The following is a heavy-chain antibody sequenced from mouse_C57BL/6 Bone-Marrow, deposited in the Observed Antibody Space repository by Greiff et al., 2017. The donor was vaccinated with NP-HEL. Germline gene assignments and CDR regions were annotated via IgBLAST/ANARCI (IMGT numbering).Heavy chain of an antibody. D-gene: IGHD1-1*01. J-gene: IGHJ3*01. CDR3: TTEGLYYYGSSLAWFAY. CDR2: IDPENGDT. V-gene: IGHV14-4*01. Sequence: EVKLQESGAELVRPGASVKLSCTASGFNIKDDYMHWVKQRPEQGLEWIGWIDPENGDTEYASKFQGKATITADTSSNTAYLQLSSLTSEDTAVYYCTTEGLYYYGSSLAWFAYWGQGTLVTVSA. CDR1: GFNIKDDY.